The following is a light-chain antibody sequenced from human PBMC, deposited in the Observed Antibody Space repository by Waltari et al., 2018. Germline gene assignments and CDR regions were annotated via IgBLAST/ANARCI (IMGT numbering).Light chain of an antibody. CDR2: EVA. J-gene: IGLJ2*01. CDR3: SSYGGSNNVL. Sequence: QSALTQPPSASGSPGQSVTISCTGTSRDVGGIDYVSWYQLHPGTAPKLLIYEVAKRPSGVPDRFSGSKSANTASLTVSDLQPEDEADYYCSSYGGSNNVLFGGGTKLTVL. V-gene: IGLV2-8*01. CDR1: SRDVGGIDY.